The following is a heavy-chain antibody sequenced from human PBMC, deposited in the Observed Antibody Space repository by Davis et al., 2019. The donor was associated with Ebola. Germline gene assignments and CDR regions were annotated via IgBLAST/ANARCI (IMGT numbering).Heavy chain of an antibody. CDR3: ARGTETTLWYFDL. Sequence: GESLKISCAASGFTFSSYAMSWVRQAPGKGLEWVSRISAIGGDTYYADSVKGRFTISRDNARKTLYLQMNSLRAEDTAVYYCARGTETTLWYFDLWGRGTLVTVSS. CDR1: GFTFSSYA. J-gene: IGHJ2*01. CDR2: ISAIGGDT. V-gene: IGHV3-23*01. D-gene: IGHD1-7*01.